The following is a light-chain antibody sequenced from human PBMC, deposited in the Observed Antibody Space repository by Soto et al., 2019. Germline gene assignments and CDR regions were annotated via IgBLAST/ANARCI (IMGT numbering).Light chain of an antibody. V-gene: IGLV4-69*01. J-gene: IGLJ2*01. CDR3: QTWGTGVRVV. Sequence: QSVLTQSPSASASLGASVKLTCTLSSGHSSYAIAWHQQQPEKGPRYLMRLNSDGSHFKGDGIPDRFSGSSSGAERYLTISRLQSEDEADYYCQTWGTGVRVVFGGGTKLTVL. CDR2: LNSDGSH. CDR1: SGHSSYA.